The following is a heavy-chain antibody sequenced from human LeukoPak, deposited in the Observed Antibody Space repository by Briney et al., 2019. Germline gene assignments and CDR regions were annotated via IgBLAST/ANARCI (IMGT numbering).Heavy chain of an antibody. CDR1: GGFISSSS. Sequence: ETLSLTCTVSGGFISSSSYYWGWIRQAPGKGLEWVSSISSSSSYIYYADSVKGRFTISRDSAKNSLYLQMSSLRAEDTAVYYCTKEAQFANWGQGTLVTVSS. J-gene: IGHJ4*02. CDR3: TKEAQFAN. D-gene: IGHD3-10*01. CDR2: ISSSSSYI. V-gene: IGHV3-21*04.